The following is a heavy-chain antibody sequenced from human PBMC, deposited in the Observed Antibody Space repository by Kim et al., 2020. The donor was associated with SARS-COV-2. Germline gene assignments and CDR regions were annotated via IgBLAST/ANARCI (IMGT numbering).Heavy chain of an antibody. CDR3: ARVQREDIVVVVAATYYYYGMDV. CDR2: IYHSGST. CDR1: GGSISSSNW. D-gene: IGHD2-15*01. V-gene: IGHV4-4*02. Sequence: SETLSLTCAVSGGSISSSNWWSWVRQPPGKGLEWIGEIYHSGSTNYNPSLKSRVTISVDKSKNQFSLKLSSVTAADTAVYYCARVQREDIVVVVAATYYYYGMDVWGQGTTVTVSS. J-gene: IGHJ6*02.